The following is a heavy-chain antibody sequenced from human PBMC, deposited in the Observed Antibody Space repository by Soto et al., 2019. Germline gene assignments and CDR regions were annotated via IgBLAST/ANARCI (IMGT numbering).Heavy chain of an antibody. CDR2: IGTRSDI. Sequence: PGESLKISCAASGFTFSSYSMNWVRQAPGKGLEWVSSIGTRSDIYYADSVKGRFTISRDNAKNSLSLQMNSLRAEDTGVYYCAREETAWPLAYGLDVWGQGTTVTVSS. J-gene: IGHJ6*02. CDR3: AREETAWPLAYGLDV. V-gene: IGHV3-21*01. D-gene: IGHD2-21*02. CDR1: GFTFSSYS.